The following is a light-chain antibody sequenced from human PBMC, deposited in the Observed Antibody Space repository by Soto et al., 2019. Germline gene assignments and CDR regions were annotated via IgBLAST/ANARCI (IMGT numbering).Light chain of an antibody. CDR3: QQSYSTLALT. Sequence: DIQMTQSPSSLSASVGDRVTITCRASQSISSYLNWYQQKPGKAPKLMIYAASSLQSGVPSRFSGSGSGTDFTLTISSLQPEDFATYYCQQSYSTLALTXGGGTKVDIK. J-gene: IGKJ4*01. CDR1: QSISSY. CDR2: AAS. V-gene: IGKV1-39*01.